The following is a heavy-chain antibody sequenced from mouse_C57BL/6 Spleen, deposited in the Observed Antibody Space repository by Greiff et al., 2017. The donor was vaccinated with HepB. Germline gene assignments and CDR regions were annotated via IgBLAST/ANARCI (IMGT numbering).Heavy chain of an antibody. Sequence: VKLVESGPGLVQPSQSLSITCTVSGFSLTSYGVHWVRQSPGKGLEWLGVIWSGGSTDYNAAFISRLSISKDNSKSQVFFKMNSLQADDTAIYYCARKAYYSNSFAYWGQGTLVTVSA. CDR3: ARKAYYSNSFAY. V-gene: IGHV2-2*01. CDR2: IWSGGST. D-gene: IGHD2-5*01. J-gene: IGHJ3*01. CDR1: GFSLTSYG.